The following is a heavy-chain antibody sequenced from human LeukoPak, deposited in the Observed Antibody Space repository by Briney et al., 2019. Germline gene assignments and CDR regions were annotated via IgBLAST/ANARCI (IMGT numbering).Heavy chain of an antibody. CDR1: GFTFSSYA. CDR3: AKGPPSTYCSSTSCRNYDAFDI. J-gene: IGHJ3*02. Sequence: GGSLRFSCAASGFTFSSYAMSWVRQAPGKGLEWVSAISGSGGSTYYADSVKGRFTISRDNSKNTLYLQMNSLRAEDTAVYYCAKGPPSTYCSSTSCRNYDAFDIWGQGTMVTVSS. D-gene: IGHD2-2*01. CDR2: ISGSGGST. V-gene: IGHV3-23*01.